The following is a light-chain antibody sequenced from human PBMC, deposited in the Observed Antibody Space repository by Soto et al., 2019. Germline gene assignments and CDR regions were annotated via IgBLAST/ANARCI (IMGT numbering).Light chain of an antibody. V-gene: IGKV1-5*03. CDR3: QQYNSYPYT. CDR1: QRITNW. CDR2: MAS. Sequence: DIQMTQSPSTLSASIGDRVTITCRASQRITNWLVWYQQKPGKAPKLLIYMASSLESGVSSRFSGSGSGTEFTLTISSLQPDDVATYYCQQYNSYPYTFGQGTQLAIQ. J-gene: IGKJ2*01.